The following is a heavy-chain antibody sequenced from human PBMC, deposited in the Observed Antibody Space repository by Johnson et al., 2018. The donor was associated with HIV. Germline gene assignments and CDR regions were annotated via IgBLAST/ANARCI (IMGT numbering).Heavy chain of an antibody. CDR2: ISWNSGSI. CDR3: AREPRGPSSGSRIPDAFDI. D-gene: IGHD3-10*01. J-gene: IGHJ3*02. CDR1: GFTFDDYA. Sequence: VQLVESGGGLVQPGRSLRLSCAASGFTFDDYAMHWVRQAPGKGLEWVSGISWNSGSIGYADSVKGRFTISRDNAKNSLYLQMNSLRAEDTAVYYCAREPRGPSSGSRIPDAFDIWGQGTMVTVSS. V-gene: IGHV3-9*01.